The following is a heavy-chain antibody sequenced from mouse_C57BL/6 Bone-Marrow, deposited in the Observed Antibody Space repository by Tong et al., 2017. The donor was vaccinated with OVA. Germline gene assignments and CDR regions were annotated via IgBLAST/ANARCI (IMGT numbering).Heavy chain of an antibody. V-gene: IGHV7-3*01. Sequence: EVQLQESGGDLVKPGGSLKLSCAASGFTFTDYYMSWVRQPPGKALEWLGFIRNKANGYTTEYSASVKGRFTISRDNSQSILYLQMNALRAEDSATYYCARSPWGGSFDYWGQGTTLTVSS. D-gene: IGHD4-1*01. CDR2: IRNKANGYTT. CDR3: ARSPWGGSFDY. J-gene: IGHJ2*01. CDR1: GFTFTDYY.